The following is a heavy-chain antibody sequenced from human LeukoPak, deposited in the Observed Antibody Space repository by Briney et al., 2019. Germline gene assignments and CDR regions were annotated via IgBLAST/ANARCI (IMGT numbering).Heavy chain of an antibody. CDR3: ARDTRSLMDV. CDR2: TRNKANSYTT. J-gene: IGHJ6*02. D-gene: IGHD3-16*02. Sequence: GGSLRLSCAASGFTFSDHYMDWVRQAPGKGLEWVGRTRNKANSYTTEYAASVKGRFTISRDDSKNSLYLQMNSLKTEDTAVYYCARDTRSLMDVWGQGTTVTVSS. CDR1: GFTFSDHY. V-gene: IGHV3-72*01.